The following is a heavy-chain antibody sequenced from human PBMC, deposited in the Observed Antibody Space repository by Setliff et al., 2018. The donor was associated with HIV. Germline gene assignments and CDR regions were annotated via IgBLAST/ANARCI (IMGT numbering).Heavy chain of an antibody. CDR1: GGSISSTNYF. D-gene: IGHD3-16*01. Sequence: PLENLSLTCTVSGGSISSTNYFWGWIRQPPGKGLEWIGTIYYHGSTYYNPSLKSRVTISIDTSKNQFSLQLTSVTAADTAVYYCVNPSGAMGDFDSWGQGTLVTVS. CDR3: VNPSGAMGDFDS. J-gene: IGHJ4*02. V-gene: IGHV4-39*01. CDR2: IYYHGST.